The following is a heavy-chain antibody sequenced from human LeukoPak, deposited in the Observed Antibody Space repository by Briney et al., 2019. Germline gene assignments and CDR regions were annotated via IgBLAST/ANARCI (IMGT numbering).Heavy chain of an antibody. CDR3: ARDPIVVPAAPGAFDI. J-gene: IGHJ3*02. D-gene: IGHD2-2*01. Sequence: SETLSLTCTVSGYSISSGYYWGWIRQPPGKGLEWIGSIYHSGSTYYNPSLKSRVTISVDTSKNQFSLKLSSVTAADTAVYYCARDPIVVPAAPGAFDIWGQGTMVTVSS. CDR2: IYHSGST. V-gene: IGHV4-38-2*02. CDR1: GYSISSGYY.